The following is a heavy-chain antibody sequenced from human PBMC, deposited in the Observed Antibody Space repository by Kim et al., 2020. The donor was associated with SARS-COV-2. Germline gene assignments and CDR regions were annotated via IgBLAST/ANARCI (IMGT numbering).Heavy chain of an antibody. CDR3: ARGRSGGPYYYYYGMDV. V-gene: IGHV4-34*01. J-gene: IGHJ6*02. Sequence: LKSRVTISVDTSKNQFSLKLSSVTAADTAVYYCARGRSGGPYYYYYGMDVWGQGTTVTVSS. D-gene: IGHD2-15*01.